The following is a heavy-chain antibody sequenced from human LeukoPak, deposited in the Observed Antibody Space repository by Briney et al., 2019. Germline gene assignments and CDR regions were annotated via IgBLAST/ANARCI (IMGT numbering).Heavy chain of an antibody. CDR1: GGSISSYY. J-gene: IGHJ6*02. V-gene: IGHV4-59*01. CDR3: ARLIRGASYGGGGMDV. Sequence: SETLSLTCTVSGGSISSYYWSWIRQPPGKGLEWLGYIYYSGSTNYNPSLKSRVTISVDTSKNQFSLKLSSVTAADTAVYYCARLIRGASYGGGGMDVWGQGTTVTVSS. D-gene: IGHD4-23*01. CDR2: IYYSGST.